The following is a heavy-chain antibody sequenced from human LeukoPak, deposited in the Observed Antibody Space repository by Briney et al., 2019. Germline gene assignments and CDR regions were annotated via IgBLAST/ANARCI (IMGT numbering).Heavy chain of an antibody. CDR3: ARVQGYCSDGRCLF. D-gene: IGHD2-15*01. CDR1: GYSFTGYH. Sequence: ASVKVSCTASGYSFTGYHIHWVRQAPGQGLEWMGWVNPKSGDTDYAQKFKDRVTMTRDTSITTAYMELTRLTSDDTAVYYCARVQGYCSDGRCLFWGQGTLVTVSS. CDR2: VNPKSGDT. V-gene: IGHV1-2*02. J-gene: IGHJ4*02.